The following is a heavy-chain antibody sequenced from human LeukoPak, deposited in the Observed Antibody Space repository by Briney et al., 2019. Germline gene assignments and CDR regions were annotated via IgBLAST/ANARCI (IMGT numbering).Heavy chain of an antibody. CDR1: GYTFTSYY. J-gene: IGHJ2*01. D-gene: IGHD4/OR15-4a*01. CDR3: ARGSLTRDWYFDV. CDR2: MNPNSGNT. V-gene: IGHV1-8*02. Sequence: GASVKVSCKASGYTFTSYYMHWVRQATGQGLEWMGWMNPNSGNTGYAQNFQGRVTMTRNTSINTAYMELNNLRSEDTAIYYCARGSLTRDWYFDVWGRGTLVTVSS.